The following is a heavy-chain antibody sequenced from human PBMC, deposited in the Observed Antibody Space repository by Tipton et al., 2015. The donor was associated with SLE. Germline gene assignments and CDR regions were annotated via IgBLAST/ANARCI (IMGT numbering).Heavy chain of an antibody. V-gene: IGHV3-20*04. J-gene: IGHJ5*02. D-gene: IGHD3-3*01. Sequence: SLRLSCAASGFTFDDYGMAWIRQAPGKGLEWVSGISWNGHTTGYADSVKGRFTISRDNSKNTVYLQMSSLRTEDTAVYYCAKGGPFGESWGQGTLVTVSS. CDR1: GFTFDDYG. CDR3: AKGGPFGES. CDR2: ISWNGHTT.